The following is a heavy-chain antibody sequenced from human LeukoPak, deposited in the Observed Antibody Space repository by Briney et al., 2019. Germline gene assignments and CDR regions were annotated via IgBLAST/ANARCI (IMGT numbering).Heavy chain of an antibody. J-gene: IGHJ4*02. D-gene: IGHD3-16*01. CDR1: GYTFTSYG. Sequence: ASVKVSCKASGYTFTSYGISWVRQAPGQGLEWMGWTSAYNGNTNYAQKLQGRVTMTTDTSTSTAYMELRSLRSDDTAVYYCARDFGAGRKPGEWDYWGQGTLVTVSS. CDR3: ARDFGAGRKPGEWDY. V-gene: IGHV1-18*01. CDR2: TSAYNGNT.